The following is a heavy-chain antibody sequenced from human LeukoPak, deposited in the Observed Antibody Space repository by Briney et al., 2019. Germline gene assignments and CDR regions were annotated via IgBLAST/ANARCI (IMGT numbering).Heavy chain of an antibody. Sequence: GALSLSFAASGFPFRSYSMNWVRPAPGEGLGWVSSISSSSSYIYYADSVKGRFTISRDNAKNSLYLQMNSLRAEDTAVYYCARLYTAPGNYWGQGTLVTVSS. CDR3: ARLYTAPGNY. V-gene: IGHV3-21*01. D-gene: IGHD5-18*01. CDR1: GFPFRSYS. J-gene: IGHJ4*02. CDR2: ISSSSSYI.